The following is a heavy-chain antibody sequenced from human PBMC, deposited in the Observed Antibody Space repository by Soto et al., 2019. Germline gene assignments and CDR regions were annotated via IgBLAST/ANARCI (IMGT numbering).Heavy chain of an antibody. D-gene: IGHD3-3*01. V-gene: IGHV4-61*01. CDR1: GGSVSSGSYY. Sequence: SETLSLTCTVSGGSVSSGSYYWSWIRQPPGKGLEWIGYIYYSGSTNYNPSLKSRVTISVDTSKNQFSLKLSSVTAADTAVYYWAKENDFWSGCAGYWGQGTLVTVSS. CDR3: AKENDFWSGCAGY. J-gene: IGHJ4*02. CDR2: IYYSGST.